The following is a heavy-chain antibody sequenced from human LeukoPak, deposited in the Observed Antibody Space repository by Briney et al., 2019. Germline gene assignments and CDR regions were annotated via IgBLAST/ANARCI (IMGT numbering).Heavy chain of an antibody. CDR3: ARDPGRGTYYDSSGDFDY. J-gene: IGHJ4*02. V-gene: IGHV1-46*01. CDR1: GYTFTSNC. Sequence: ASVKVSCKAFGYTFTSNCMHWVRQAPGQGPEWMGVISPSGGSTTYAQKFQGRVTMTTDTSTSTAYMELRSLRSDDTAVYYCARDPGRGTYYDSSGDFDYWGQGTLVTVSS. D-gene: IGHD3-22*01. CDR2: ISPSGGST.